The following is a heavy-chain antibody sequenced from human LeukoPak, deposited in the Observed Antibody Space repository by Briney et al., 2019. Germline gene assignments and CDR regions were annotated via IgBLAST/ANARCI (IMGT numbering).Heavy chain of an antibody. CDR3: ARGGELLNY. J-gene: IGHJ4*02. CDR1: GGSVSSGDYY. D-gene: IGHD1-7*01. V-gene: IGHV4-61*02. CDR2: IYTSGST. Sequence: SSETLSLTCTVSGGSVSSGDYYWTWIRQPAGKGLEWIGRIYTSGSTSYSPSLKSRVTISLDTSKNQFSLRLSSVTAADTAVYYCARGGELLNYLGQGTLVTVSS.